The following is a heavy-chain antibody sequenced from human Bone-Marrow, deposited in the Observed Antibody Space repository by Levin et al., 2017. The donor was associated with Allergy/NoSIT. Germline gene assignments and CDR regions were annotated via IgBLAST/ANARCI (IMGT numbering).Heavy chain of an antibody. J-gene: IGHJ5*02. D-gene: IGHD6-19*01. V-gene: IGHV3-7*01. CDR2: IKQDGSEK. Sequence: PGGSLRLSCAASGFTFSSYWMSWVRQAPGKGLEWVANIKQDGSEKYYVDSVKGRFTISRDNAKNSLYLQMNSLRAEDTAVYYCARVPAGWYNWFDPWGQGTLVTVSS. CDR1: GFTFSSYW. CDR3: ARVPAGWYNWFDP.